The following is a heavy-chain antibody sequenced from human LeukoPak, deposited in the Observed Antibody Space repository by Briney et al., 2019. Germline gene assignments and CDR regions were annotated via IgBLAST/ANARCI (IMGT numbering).Heavy chain of an antibody. D-gene: IGHD3-10*01. CDR3: ASDPLGGVDY. J-gene: IGHJ4*02. CDR1: GFTFSSYS. CDR2: ISSSGSTI. Sequence: PGGSLRLSCAASGFTFSSYSMNWVRQAPGKGLEWVSYISSSGSTIYYADSVKGRFTISRDNAKNSLYLQMNSLRAEDTAVYYCASDPLGGVDYWGQGTLVTVSS. V-gene: IGHV3-48*04.